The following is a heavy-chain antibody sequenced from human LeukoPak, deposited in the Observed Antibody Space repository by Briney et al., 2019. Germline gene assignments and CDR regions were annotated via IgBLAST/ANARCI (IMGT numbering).Heavy chain of an antibody. CDR2: INPNSGGT. V-gene: IGHV1-2*04. Sequence: ASVKVSCKASGYTFTGYYMHWVRQAPGQGLEWMGWINPNSGGTNYAQKFQGWVTMTRDTSISTAYMELRSLRSDDTAVYYCARSPQYFDRLLDGDSRYYFDYWGQGTLVTVSS. J-gene: IGHJ4*02. D-gene: IGHD3-9*01. CDR3: ARSPQYFDRLLDGDSRYYFDY. CDR1: GYTFTGYY.